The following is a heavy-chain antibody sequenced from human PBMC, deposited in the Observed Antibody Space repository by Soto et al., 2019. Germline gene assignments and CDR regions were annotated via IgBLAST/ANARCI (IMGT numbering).Heavy chain of an antibody. Sequence: EVQLLESGGGLVQPGGSLRLSCAASGFSFSSYAMVWVRQAPGKGLEWVSVISARGGRSYFADSVKGRFTISRDNSKNVLSLEMNSLRADDTAIYFCAKGSIESSASVDNWGQGTLVLVSS. V-gene: IGHV3-23*01. CDR2: ISARGGRS. J-gene: IGHJ4*02. D-gene: IGHD1-26*01. CDR3: AKGSIESSASVDN. CDR1: GFSFSSYA.